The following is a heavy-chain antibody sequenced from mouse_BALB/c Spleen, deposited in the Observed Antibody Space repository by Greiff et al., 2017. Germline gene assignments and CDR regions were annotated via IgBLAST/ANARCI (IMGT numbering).Heavy chain of an antibody. Sequence: EVKLMESGPSLVKPSQTLSLTCSVTGDSITSGYWNWIRKFPGNKLEYMGYISYSGSTYYNPSLKSRISITRDTSKNQYYLQLNSVTTEDTATYYCARMRLGDYYAMDYWGQGTSVTVSS. CDR3: ARMRLGDYYAMDY. D-gene: IGHD3-1*01. J-gene: IGHJ4*01. CDR2: ISYSGST. CDR1: GDSITSGY. V-gene: IGHV3-8*02.